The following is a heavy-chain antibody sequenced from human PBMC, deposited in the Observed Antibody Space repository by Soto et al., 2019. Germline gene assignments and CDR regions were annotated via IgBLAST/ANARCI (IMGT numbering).Heavy chain of an antibody. J-gene: IGHJ4*01. CDR2: VYYTGST. CDR1: GGSISVSY. V-gene: IGHV4-59*01. Sequence: SETLSLTCSVSGGSISVSYWSWIRQSPGKGLEWLGYVYYTGSTNYSPSLRSRVSISVDTSKNEFSLRLSSVTAADTAVYFCARSVAVPGAHIDYWGQGTQDTVSS. CDR3: ARSVAVPGAHIDY. D-gene: IGHD6-19*01.